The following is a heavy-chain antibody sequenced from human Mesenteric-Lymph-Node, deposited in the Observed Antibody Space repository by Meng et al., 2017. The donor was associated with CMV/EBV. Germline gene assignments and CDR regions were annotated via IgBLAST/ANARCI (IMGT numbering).Heavy chain of an antibody. Sequence: GGSLRLSCAASGFDFSNYLMHWIRQAPGKGLEWVAVVSNNGSYKYYAEPVKGRFTISRDNSDNTVYLQMNGLRGDDTALYYCARDKTGTPLDAFDIWGQGTMVTVSS. CDR2: VSNNGSYK. V-gene: IGHV3-30*03. D-gene: IGHD1-7*01. CDR1: GFDFSNYL. J-gene: IGHJ3*02. CDR3: ARDKTGTPLDAFDI.